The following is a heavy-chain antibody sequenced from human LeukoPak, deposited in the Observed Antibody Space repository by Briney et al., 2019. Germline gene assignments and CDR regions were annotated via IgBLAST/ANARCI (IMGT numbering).Heavy chain of an antibody. CDR3: ARESQWSVEY. CDR1: GLSLSGFF. Sequence: WGSLRLSCAGSGLSLSGFFRGWIRQAPGKGLQWVAYISSCGSDKYYVDSVKGRFTISRDNAKNSLYLEMNSPRAEDTAVYYCARESQWSVEYWGQGTLVTASS. CDR2: ISSCGSDK. V-gene: IGHV3-11*01. J-gene: IGHJ4*02. D-gene: IGHD2-15*01.